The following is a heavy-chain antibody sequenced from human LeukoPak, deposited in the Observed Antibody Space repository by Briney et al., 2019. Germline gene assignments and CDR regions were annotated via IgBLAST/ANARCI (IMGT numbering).Heavy chain of an antibody. CDR1: GGSISSGGYS. V-gene: IGHV4-30-2*01. J-gene: IGHJ5*02. CDR3: ARAIYSNAGFDP. CDR2: IYHSGST. D-gene: IGHD4-11*01. Sequence: PSETLSLTCTVSGGSISSGGYSWSWIRQPPGTGLEWIGYIYHSGSTYYNPSLKSRVTISVDRSKNQFSLKLSSVTAADTAVYYCARAIYSNAGFDPWGQGTLVTVSS.